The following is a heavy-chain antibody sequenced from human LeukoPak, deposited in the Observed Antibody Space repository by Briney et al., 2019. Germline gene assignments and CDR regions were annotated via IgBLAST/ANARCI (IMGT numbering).Heavy chain of an antibody. Sequence: GGSLRLSCAASGVTFSSYAMSWVRQATGKGLEWVANIKQDGSEKYYVDSVKGRFTISRDNAKNSLYLQMNSLRAEDTAVYYCARVGATVWYDFWSGPNNWFDPWGQGTLVTVSS. D-gene: IGHD3-3*01. J-gene: IGHJ5*02. CDR1: GVTFSSYA. CDR3: ARVGATVWYDFWSGPNNWFDP. V-gene: IGHV3-7*01. CDR2: IKQDGSEK.